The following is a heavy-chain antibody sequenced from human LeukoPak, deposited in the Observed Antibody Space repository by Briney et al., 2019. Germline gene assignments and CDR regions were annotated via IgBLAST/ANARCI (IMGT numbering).Heavy chain of an antibody. CDR1: GYTFTGYY. D-gene: IGHD3-3*01. CDR2: INPNSGGT. Sequence: ASVKASCKASGYTFTGYYMQSVRRAPGQGLEWMGWINPNSGGTNYAQKFQGRVTMTRDTSISTAYMELCRLRSDDTAVYYCARDRGDGLRFSEWLKSDPPPFFDYWGQGTLVTVSS. J-gene: IGHJ4*02. CDR3: ARDRGDGLRFSEWLKSDPPPFFDY. V-gene: IGHV1-2*02.